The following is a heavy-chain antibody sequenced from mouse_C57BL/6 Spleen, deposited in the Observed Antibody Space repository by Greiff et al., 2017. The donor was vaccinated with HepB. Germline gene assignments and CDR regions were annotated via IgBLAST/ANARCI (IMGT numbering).Heavy chain of an antibody. CDR1: GYAFSSSW. Sequence: QVQLQQSGPELVKPGASVKISCKASGYAFSSSWMNWVKQRPGKGLEWIGRIYPGDGDTNYNGKFKGKATLTADKSSSTAYMQLSRLTSEDSAVYFCARSSGAWFAYWGQGTLVTVSA. D-gene: IGHD3-1*01. V-gene: IGHV1-82*01. CDR2: IYPGDGDT. CDR3: ARSSGAWFAY. J-gene: IGHJ3*01.